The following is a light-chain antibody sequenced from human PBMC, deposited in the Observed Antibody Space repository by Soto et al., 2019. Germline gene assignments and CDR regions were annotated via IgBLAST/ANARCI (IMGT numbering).Light chain of an antibody. V-gene: IGLV1-44*01. Sequence: QSVLTQPPSASGTPGQRVTISCSGSSSNIGSNTVSWYQQLPGTVPKLLVYNNNQRPPGGPDRFSGSKSGTSASLAISGLQHEDEADDYCSRWDDSLDGVVFGGGTKVTVL. CDR1: SSNIGSNT. J-gene: IGLJ2*01. CDR3: SRWDDSLDGVV. CDR2: NNN.